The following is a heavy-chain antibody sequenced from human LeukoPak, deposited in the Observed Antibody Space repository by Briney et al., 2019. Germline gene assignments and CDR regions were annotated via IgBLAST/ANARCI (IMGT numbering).Heavy chain of an antibody. V-gene: IGHV1-69*05. D-gene: IGHD2-2*01. CDR1: GGTFSSYA. J-gene: IGHJ4*02. Sequence: SVKVSCKASGGTFSSYAISWVRQAPGQGLEWMGGIIPIFGTANYAQKFQGRVTMTRDTSTSTVYMELSSLRSEDTAVYYCARLGYCSSTSCYEEGLGYWGQGTLVTASS. CDR2: IIPIFGTA. CDR3: ARLGYCSSTSCYEEGLGY.